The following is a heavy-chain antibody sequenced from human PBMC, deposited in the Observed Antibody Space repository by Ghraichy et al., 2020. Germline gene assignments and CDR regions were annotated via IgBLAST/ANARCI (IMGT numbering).Heavy chain of an antibody. J-gene: IGHJ4*01. D-gene: IGHD5-12*01. CDR1: GFTFSKYG. CDR3: ARGGENSGSDY. V-gene: IGHV3-33*01. CDR2: IWYDGSNK. Sequence: ALRRSCAASGFTFSKYGMHWVRQAPGKGLEWVALIWYDGSNKYYADSVKGRFTISRDNSKNTLFLQMNSLRGEDTAVYYCARGGENSGSDYWGHGTLVTVSS.